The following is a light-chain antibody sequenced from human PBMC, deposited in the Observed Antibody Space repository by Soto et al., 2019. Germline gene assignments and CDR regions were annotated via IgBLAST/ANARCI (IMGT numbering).Light chain of an antibody. J-gene: IGKJ1*01. Sequence: DIQMIQSPSSLSASAGDSVTITCQASQEISCYLNWYKQKPGKAPTLLIYDAANSERGVPSRCSGRGSGTDFTFPISSLQPEEFATYYCQQYDHLRRTFGRGTKVEIK. CDR2: DAA. CDR3: QQYDHLRRT. V-gene: IGKV1-33*01. CDR1: QEISCY.